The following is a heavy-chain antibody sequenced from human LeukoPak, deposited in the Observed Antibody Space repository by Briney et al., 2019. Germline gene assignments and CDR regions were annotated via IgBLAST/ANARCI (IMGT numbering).Heavy chain of an antibody. Sequence: GGSLRLSCAASGFTFSSYSMNWVRQAPGEGQEWVSYISSSSSTIYYADSVKGRFTISRDNSKNTLYLQMNSLRAEDTAVYYCAKGSIIVPAAPMDYWGQGTLVTVSS. CDR2: ISSSSSTI. CDR3: AKGSIIVPAAPMDY. J-gene: IGHJ4*02. CDR1: GFTFSSYS. V-gene: IGHV3-48*01. D-gene: IGHD2-2*01.